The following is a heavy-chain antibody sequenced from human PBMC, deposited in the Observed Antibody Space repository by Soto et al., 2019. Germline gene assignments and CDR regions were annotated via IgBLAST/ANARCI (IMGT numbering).Heavy chain of an antibody. CDR2: IKSRGSGETT. J-gene: IGHJ6*01. V-gene: IGHV3-15*07. D-gene: IGHD3-10*01. CDR1: GFSFTAAW. CDR3: TKQRGTSGSVYYGLEV. Sequence: ELVESGGGLVTPGKSVRLSCVGSGFSFTAAWMNWVRRAPGTGLEWVGRIKSRGSGETTDYGAPVKGTFTISRDDSKKTVYLQINSLKTEDTAVYYCTKQRGTSGSVYYGLEVWGQGSTVTVTS.